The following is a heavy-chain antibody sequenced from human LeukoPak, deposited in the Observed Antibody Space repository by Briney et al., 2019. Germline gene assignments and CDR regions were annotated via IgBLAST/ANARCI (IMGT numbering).Heavy chain of an antibody. Sequence: SETLSLTCSVSGGSIRSSDDYWGFVRQTPGKGLEWMGSIYYTGSSHYNPSLKSRATISVDTSKNQFSLKLTSVTAADTAVYYCTRAASSGPLFTYHMVVWGKGTTVTVSS. J-gene: IGHJ6*03. CDR1: GGSIRSSDDY. CDR3: TRAASSGPLFTYHMVV. V-gene: IGHV4-39*07. CDR2: IYYTGSS. D-gene: IGHD3-22*01.